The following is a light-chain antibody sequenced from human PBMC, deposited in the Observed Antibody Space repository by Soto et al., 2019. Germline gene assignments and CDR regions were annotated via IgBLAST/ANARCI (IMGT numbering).Light chain of an antibody. CDR2: GNS. J-gene: IGLJ1*01. V-gene: IGLV1-40*01. Sequence: QSVLTQPPSVSGAPGQRVTISCTGSSPNIGAGYDVHWYQQLPGTAPKLLIYGNSNRPSGVPDRFSGSKSGTSASLAITGLQAKDEADYYCQSYDSSLSGFYVFGTGTKVTVL. CDR1: SPNIGAGYD. CDR3: QSYDSSLSGFYV.